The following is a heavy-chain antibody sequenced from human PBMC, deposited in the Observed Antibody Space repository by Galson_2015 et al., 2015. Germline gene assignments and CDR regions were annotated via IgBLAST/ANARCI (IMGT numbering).Heavy chain of an antibody. CDR3: ARDRSGAGNYYYGMDV. J-gene: IGHJ6*02. D-gene: IGHD1-1*01. V-gene: IGHV3-7*03. CDR1: EFTFSNYW. Sequence: SLRLSCAASEFTFSNYWMSWVRQAPGKGLEWVANIKQDGSEKYYVDSVKGRFTVFRDNAENSLYLQMNSLRVEDTAVYYCARDRSGAGNYYYGMDVWGQGTTVTVSS. CDR2: IKQDGSEK.